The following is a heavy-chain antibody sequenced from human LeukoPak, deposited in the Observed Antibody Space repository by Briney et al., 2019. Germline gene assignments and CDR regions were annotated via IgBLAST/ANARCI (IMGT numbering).Heavy chain of an antibody. CDR1: GFTFSSYG. D-gene: IGHD6-13*01. CDR2: IWYDGSNK. Sequence: GGSLRLSCAASGFTFSSYGMHWVRQAPGKGLEWVAVIWYDGSNKYYADSVKGRFTISRDNSKNTLYLQMNSLRAEDTAVYYCARDGGRSWYGRASPYLDYGGQGTLVTVS. J-gene: IGHJ4*02. CDR3: ARDGGRSWYGRASPYLDY. V-gene: IGHV3-33*01.